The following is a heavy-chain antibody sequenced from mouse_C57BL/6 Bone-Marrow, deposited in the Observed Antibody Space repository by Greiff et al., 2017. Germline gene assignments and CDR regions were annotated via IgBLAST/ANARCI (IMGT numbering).Heavy chain of an antibody. Sequence: QVQLQQPGAELVKPGASVKMSCKASGYTFTSYWITWVKQRPGQGLEWIGDIYPGSGSTNYNEKFKSKATLTVDTSSSTAYMQLSSLTSEDSAVYYCAQIAYYYGSSYWYFDVWGTETTVTVSS. CDR3: AQIAYYYGSSYWYFDV. J-gene: IGHJ1*03. CDR2: IYPGSGST. V-gene: IGHV1-55*01. CDR1: GYTFTSYW. D-gene: IGHD1-1*01.